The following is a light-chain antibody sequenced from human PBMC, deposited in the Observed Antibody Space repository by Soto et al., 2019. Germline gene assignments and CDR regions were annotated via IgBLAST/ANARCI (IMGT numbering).Light chain of an antibody. CDR3: QQYNKWPQT. Sequence: EIVMTQSPATLSVSPGERATLSCRASQSVSSNLAWYQQKPGQAPRLLIYGASTRATGIPARFSGSGSGTEFTLTSSSLQSEDIAVYYCQQYNKWPQTFGQGTKVDIK. J-gene: IGKJ1*01. V-gene: IGKV3-15*01. CDR1: QSVSSN. CDR2: GAS.